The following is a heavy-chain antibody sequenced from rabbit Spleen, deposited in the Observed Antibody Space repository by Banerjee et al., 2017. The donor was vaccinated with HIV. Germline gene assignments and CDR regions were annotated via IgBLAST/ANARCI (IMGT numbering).Heavy chain of an antibody. CDR3: GRDPAYASSSGYNIPNL. CDR2: IYAGSSGNT. Sequence: QEQLEESGGGLVKPEGSLTLTCKASGFSLNDNYVMRWVRQAPGKGLEWIACIYAGSSGNTYSATWAKGRFTISKTSSTTVTLQMPSLTAADTATYFCGRDPAYASSSGYNIPNLWGQGTLVTVS. V-gene: IGHV1S45*01. D-gene: IGHD1-1*01. J-gene: IGHJ4*01. CDR1: GFSLNDNYV.